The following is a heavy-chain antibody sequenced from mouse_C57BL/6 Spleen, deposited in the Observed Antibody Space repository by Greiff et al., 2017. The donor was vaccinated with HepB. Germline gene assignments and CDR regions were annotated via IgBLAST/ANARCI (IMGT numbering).Heavy chain of an antibody. CDR1: GYTFTDYN. V-gene: IGHV1-18*01. CDR2: INPNNGGT. CDR3: ARRLTGNDAMDY. D-gene: IGHD4-1*01. J-gene: IGHJ4*01. Sequence: VQLQQSGPELVKPGASVKISCKASGYTFTDYNMDWVKQSHGKSLEWIGDINPNNGGTIYNQKFKGKATLTVDKSSSTAYMELRSLTSEDTAVYYCARRLTGNDAMDYWGQGTSVTVSS.